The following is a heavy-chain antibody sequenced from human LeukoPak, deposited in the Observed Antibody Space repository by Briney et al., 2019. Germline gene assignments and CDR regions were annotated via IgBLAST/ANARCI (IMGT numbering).Heavy chain of an antibody. CDR2: INTDNGNT. V-gene: IGHV1-3*04. D-gene: IGHD3-16*01. CDR3: ARDLVSIIFTYGGASGCGY. CDR1: GYSFSNYP. J-gene: IGHJ4*02. Sequence: ASVKVSCKASGYSFSNYPIHWVRQAPGQGLEWMGWINTDNGNTKSSQQFQGRVTITRDTSASTAYMEPSSLRSEDTAVYYCARDLVSIIFTYGGASGCGYWGQGTLVTVSS.